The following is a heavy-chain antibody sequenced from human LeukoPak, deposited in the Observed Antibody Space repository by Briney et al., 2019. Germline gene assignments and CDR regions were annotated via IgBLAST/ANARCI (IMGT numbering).Heavy chain of an antibody. CDR3: AREYCSSTGCYYPDDY. V-gene: IGHV1-2*02. CDR1: GYTFTGYY. CDR2: INPSSGGT. D-gene: IGHD2-2*01. Sequence: ASVKVSCKASGYTFTGYYMHWVRQAPGQGLEWMGWINPSSGGTNYAQKFQGRVTMTRDTSISTAYMELSRLRSDDTAVYYCAREYCSSTGCYYPDDYWGQGTLVTVSS. J-gene: IGHJ4*02.